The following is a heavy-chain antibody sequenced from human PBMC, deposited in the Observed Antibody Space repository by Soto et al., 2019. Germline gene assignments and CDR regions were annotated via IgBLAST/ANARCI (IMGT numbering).Heavy chain of an antibody. V-gene: IGHV4-39*01. CDR1: GASISSSNYY. CDR3: ARLVGSWSNTFDP. J-gene: IGHJ5*02. Sequence: SETLSLTCTVSGASISSSNYYWGWIRQPPGKGLEWIGTIYYAGDTYYNPSLKSRVATSVDTSKNQFSLKLTSVTAADTAVYYCARLVGSWSNTFDPLGPGNPGHRLL. CDR2: IYYAGDT. D-gene: IGHD6-13*01.